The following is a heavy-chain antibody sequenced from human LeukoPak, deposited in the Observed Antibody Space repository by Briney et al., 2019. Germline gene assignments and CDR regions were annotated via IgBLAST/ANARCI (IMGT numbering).Heavy chain of an antibody. Sequence: GGSLRLSCAASGFTFSSYAMHWVRQAPGKGLEYVSAISSNGGSTYYANSVKGRFTISRDNPKNTLYLQMGSLRAEDMAVYYCARGSSGGYYFDYWGQGTLVTVSS. CDR2: ISSNGGST. J-gene: IGHJ4*02. CDR1: GFTFSSYA. CDR3: ARGSSGGYYFDY. D-gene: IGHD1-26*01. V-gene: IGHV3-64*01.